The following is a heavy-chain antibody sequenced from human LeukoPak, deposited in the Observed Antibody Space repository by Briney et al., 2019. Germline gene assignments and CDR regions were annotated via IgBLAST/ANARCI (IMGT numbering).Heavy chain of an antibody. CDR3: ATDWFGAVNS. V-gene: IGHV3-74*01. CDR1: GHIFRDSW. CDR2: IKSDGSGT. Sequence: PGGSLRLSCAASAAFGHIFRDSWMHWVRQAPGKGLGWVSLIKSDGSGTIYADSVKGRFTISRDNAKNTLYLQMNSLRAEDTAVYFCATDWFGAVNSWGQGTLVTVPS. J-gene: IGHJ4*02. D-gene: IGHD3-16*01.